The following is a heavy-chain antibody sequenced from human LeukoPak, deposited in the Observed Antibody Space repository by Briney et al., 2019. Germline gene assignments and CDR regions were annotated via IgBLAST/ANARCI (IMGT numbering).Heavy chain of an antibody. V-gene: IGHV4-39*01. CDR3: ARRGVYGSENYFEY. CDR1: VASVYSADYC. CDR2: IFYTGST. D-gene: IGHD3-10*01. Sequence: SETLSLTCSVVVASVYSADYCWAWIRQPPGKSLEYIGSIFYTGSTYDNPSLTGRFSMSVDTSKNQFSLHLASVTATDTAVYYGARRGVYGSENYFEYWGRGALVIASS. J-gene: IGHJ4*02.